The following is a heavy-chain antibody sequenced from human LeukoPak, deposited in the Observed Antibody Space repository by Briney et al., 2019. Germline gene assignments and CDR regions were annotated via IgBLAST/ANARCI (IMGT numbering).Heavy chain of an antibody. D-gene: IGHD6-19*01. CDR1: GDSVSSSTAA. J-gene: IGHJ4*02. Sequence: SQTLSLTCAISGDSVSSSTAAWNWVRQSPSSGLEWLGRTYYRSKWYTDYAVSVRSQININPDTSKNQFSLQLNSVTPEDTAVYYCARYPTGWYLDYWGQGTLVTVSS. V-gene: IGHV6-1*01. CDR2: TYYRSKWYT. CDR3: ARYPTGWYLDY.